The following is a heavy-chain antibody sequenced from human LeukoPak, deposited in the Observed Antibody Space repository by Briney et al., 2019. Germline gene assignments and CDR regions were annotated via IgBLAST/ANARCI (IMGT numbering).Heavy chain of an antibody. D-gene: IGHD2-15*01. CDR2: ISYDGSNK. V-gene: IGHV3-30*04. CDR1: GFTFSSYA. J-gene: IGHJ4*02. Sequence: GGSLRLSCAASGFTFSSYAMHWVRQAPGKGLEWVAVISYDGSNKYYADSVKGRFTISRDNSKNTLYLQMNSLRAEDTAVYYCARDTGGCSGGSCYPSDYWGQGTLVTVSS. CDR3: ARDTGGCSGGSCYPSDY.